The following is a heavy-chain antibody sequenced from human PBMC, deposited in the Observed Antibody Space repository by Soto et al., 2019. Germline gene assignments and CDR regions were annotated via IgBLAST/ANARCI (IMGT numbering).Heavy chain of an antibody. V-gene: IGHV3-66*01. D-gene: IGHD4-17*01. Sequence: GGSLRLSCAASGYTVSSNYMSWVRQAPGKGLEWVSGIYSGGSTYYADSVKGRFTISRDNSKNTLYLQMNSLRAEDTAVYYCARFLYGDYRTPLYALDIWGQGTTVTVSS. CDR3: ARFLYGDYRTPLYALDI. J-gene: IGHJ3*02. CDR2: IYSGGST. CDR1: GYTVSSNY.